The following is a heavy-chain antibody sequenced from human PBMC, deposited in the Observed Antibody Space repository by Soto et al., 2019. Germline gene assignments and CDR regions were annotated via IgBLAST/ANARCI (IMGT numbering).Heavy chain of an antibody. CDR3: ARDPAYYYGSGSYYHPFDY. CDR1: GYTFTSYG. Sequence: ASVKVSCKASGYTFTSYGISWVRQAPGQGLEWMGWISAYNGNTNYAQKLQGKVTMTTDTSTSTAYMELRSLRSDDTAVYYCARDPAYYYGSGSYYHPFDYWGQGTLVTVSS. D-gene: IGHD3-10*01. CDR2: ISAYNGNT. V-gene: IGHV1-18*01. J-gene: IGHJ4*02.